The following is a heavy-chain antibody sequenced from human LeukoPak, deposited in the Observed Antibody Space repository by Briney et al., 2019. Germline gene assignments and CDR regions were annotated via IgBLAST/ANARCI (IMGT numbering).Heavy chain of an antibody. CDR1: GYTFTDFY. V-gene: IGHV1-18*04. CDR3: ARGGGSVWYEFDY. D-gene: IGHD6-19*01. CDR2: ISPYNGDT. J-gene: IGHJ4*02. Sequence: ASVKVSCKASGYTFTDFYMHWVRQAPGQGLEWMGWISPYNGDTNYARKLRGRVTMTTDTSTSTAYMEVRSLTYDDTAVYYCARGGGSVWYEFDYWGQGTLVTVSS.